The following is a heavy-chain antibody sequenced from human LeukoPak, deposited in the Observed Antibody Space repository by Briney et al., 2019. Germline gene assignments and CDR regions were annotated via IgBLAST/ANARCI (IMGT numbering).Heavy chain of an antibody. D-gene: IGHD4-11*01. CDR2: NYFSGST. V-gene: IGHV4-59*11. CDR1: GGSISGHY. CDR3: ARTQYEYFDY. Sequence: SETLSLTCTVSGGSISGHYWSWIRQPPGKGLEWIGYNYFSGSTDSNPSLKSRVTISVDTSKNQFSLKLSSVTAADTAVYYCARTQYEYFDYWGQGTLVTVSS. J-gene: IGHJ4*02.